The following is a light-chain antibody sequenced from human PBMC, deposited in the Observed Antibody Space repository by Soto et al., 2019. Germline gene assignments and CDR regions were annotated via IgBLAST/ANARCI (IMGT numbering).Light chain of an antibody. CDR2: KAS. CDR3: QQYGSSPYT. CDR1: QSVGSW. V-gene: IGKV1-5*03. J-gene: IGKJ5*01. Sequence: DIQMTQSPSTLSASVGDRVTITCRASQSVGSWLAWYQQKPGKAPKYLIYKASILESGVPSRFSGSGSGTDFTLTISRLEPEDSAVYYCQQYGSSPYTFGRGTRLEI.